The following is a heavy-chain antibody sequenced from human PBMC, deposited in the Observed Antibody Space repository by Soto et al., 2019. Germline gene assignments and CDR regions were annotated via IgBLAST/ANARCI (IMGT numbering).Heavy chain of an antibody. CDR3: ARVDSPGYCTTGVCGIGHWLGP. CDR1: GGTFSSYA. D-gene: IGHD2-8*01. J-gene: IGHJ5*02. CDR2: IIPIFGTA. Sequence: GASVKVSCKASGGTFSSYAISWVRQAPGQGLEWMGGIIPIFGTANYAQKFQGRVTITADKSTSTAYMELSSLRSEDTAVYYCARVDSPGYCTTGVCGIGHWLGPWGQGTLVTVSS. V-gene: IGHV1-69*06.